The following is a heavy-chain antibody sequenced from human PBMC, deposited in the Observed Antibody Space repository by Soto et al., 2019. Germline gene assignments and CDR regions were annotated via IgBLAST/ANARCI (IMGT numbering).Heavy chain of an antibody. CDR1: GYSFTRYG. V-gene: IGHV1-18*01. CDR3: AMVDVYVTPSPQDV. J-gene: IGHJ6*02. D-gene: IGHD3-16*01. Sequence: QVQLVQSRAEVKNPGASVKVSCKASGYSFTRYGIAWARQAPGQGLEWKGRINTYNGNTNYAQNLQGRVTLTTDTSTSTAYMELTSLRSNDTAIYYCAMVDVYVTPSPQDVWGQGTTVIVSS. CDR2: INTYNGNT.